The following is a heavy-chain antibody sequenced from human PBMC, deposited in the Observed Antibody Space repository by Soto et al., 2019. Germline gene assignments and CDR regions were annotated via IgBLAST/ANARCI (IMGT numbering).Heavy chain of an antibody. CDR3: GRDIGYSIRGGY. J-gene: IGHJ4*02. Sequence: ASVKVSCKASGYTFTSYAMHWVRQAPGQRLEWMGWINAGNGNTKYSQKLQGRVTMTTDTSTSTAYMELRSLRSDDTAVYDCGRDIGYSIRGGYWGQGTLVTVSS. D-gene: IGHD6-13*01. CDR2: INAGNGNT. CDR1: GYTFTSYA. V-gene: IGHV1-3*01.